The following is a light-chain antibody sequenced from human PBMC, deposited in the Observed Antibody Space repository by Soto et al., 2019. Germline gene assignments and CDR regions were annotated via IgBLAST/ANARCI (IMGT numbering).Light chain of an antibody. CDR3: SSYASGNSFV. CDR1: SSDVGGYNF. Sequence: QSVLTQPPSASGSPGQSVTISCTGTSSDVGGYNFVSWYQQHPGKAPKLMIYEVNKRPSGVPDRFSGSKSGNTASLTVSGLQADDEAHYYCSSYASGNSFVFGTGTKVTVL. J-gene: IGLJ1*01. V-gene: IGLV2-8*01. CDR2: EVN.